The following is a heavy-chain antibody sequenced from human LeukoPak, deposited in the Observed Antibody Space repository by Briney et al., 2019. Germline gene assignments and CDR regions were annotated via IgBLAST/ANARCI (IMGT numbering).Heavy chain of an antibody. CDR2: LDWGDDK. CDR3: ARTVIIPAAGLYYFDY. J-gene: IGHJ4*02. CDR1: GFSLSTSGMC. Sequence: SGPTLVNPTQTLTLTCTFSGFSLSTSGMCVSWIRQPPVKALEWLALLDWGDDKYYSTSLKTRLTISKDTSKNQVVLTMTNMDPVDTATYYCARTVIIPAAGLYYFDYWGQGTLVTVSS. D-gene: IGHD6-13*01. V-gene: IGHV2-70*01.